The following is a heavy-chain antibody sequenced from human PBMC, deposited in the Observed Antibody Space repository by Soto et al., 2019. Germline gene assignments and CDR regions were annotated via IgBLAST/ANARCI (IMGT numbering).Heavy chain of an antibody. CDR3: ARFAVGQLYDY. V-gene: IGHV3-13*04. CDR1: GFTFSSND. J-gene: IGHJ4*02. CDR2: ICTAGDT. Sequence: EVQLVESGGGLVQPGGSLRLSCAASGFTFSSNDMHWVRQATGKGLEWVSAICTAGDTYYPGSVKGRFTISRENAKNSLYLQMNSLRAGDTAVYYCARFAVGQLYDYWGQGTLVTVSS. D-gene: IGHD6-13*01.